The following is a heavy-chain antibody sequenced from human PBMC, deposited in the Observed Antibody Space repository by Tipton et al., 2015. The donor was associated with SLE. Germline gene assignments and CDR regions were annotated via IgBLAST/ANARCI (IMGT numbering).Heavy chain of an antibody. CDR3: AKGRTYFDS. CDR1: GFSFSNYA. V-gene: IGHV3-23*01. CDR2: ISGSGGTT. Sequence: SLRLSCPASGFSFSNYAMNWVRQAPEKGLVWVSGISGSGGTTNYADSVKGRFTISRDNSNNTLYLQMNSLRAEDTAVYYCAKGRTYFDSWGQGTLVTVSS. J-gene: IGHJ4*02.